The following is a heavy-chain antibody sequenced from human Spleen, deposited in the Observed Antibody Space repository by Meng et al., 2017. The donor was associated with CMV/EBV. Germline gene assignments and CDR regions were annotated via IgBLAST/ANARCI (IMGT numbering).Heavy chain of an antibody. CDR1: GYTFTSYG. V-gene: IGHV1-18*01. CDR2: ISAYNGNT. J-gene: IGHJ4*02. Sequence: ASVKVSCKASGYTFTSYGISWVRQAPGQGLEWMGWISAYNGNTNYAQKFQGRVTMTRDTSISTAYMELSRLRSDDTAVYYCAAISGSYPFDYWGQGTLVTVSS. CDR3: AAISGSYPFDY. D-gene: IGHD1-26*01.